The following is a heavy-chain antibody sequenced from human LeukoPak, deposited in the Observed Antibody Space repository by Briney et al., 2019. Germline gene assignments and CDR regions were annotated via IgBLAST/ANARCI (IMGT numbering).Heavy chain of an antibody. D-gene: IGHD4-17*01. CDR3: AKDMEYGDYSGYFDY. Sequence: GRSLRLSCAASGFTFDDYAVHWVRQAPGKGLEGGSDLSWNSGSIVYADSVKGRFTISRHNAKNSLYLQMNSLRAEDTVLYYCAKDMEYGDYSGYFDYWGQGTLVTVPS. CDR2: LSWNSGSI. V-gene: IGHV3-9*01. CDR1: GFTFDDYA. J-gene: IGHJ4*02.